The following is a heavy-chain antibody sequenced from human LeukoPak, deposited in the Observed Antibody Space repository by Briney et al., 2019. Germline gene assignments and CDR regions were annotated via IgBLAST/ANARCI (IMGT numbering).Heavy chain of an antibody. D-gene: IGHD3-3*01. Sequence: GGSLRLSCTASGFTFSSYGMHWVRQAPGKGLEWVTVISYDGSNKYLADSVKGRFTISRDNSKNTLFLQMNSLRAEDTAVYYCAKDMTQFWSGPDYWGQGTLVTVSS. CDR1: GFTFSSYG. CDR2: ISYDGSNK. CDR3: AKDMTQFWSGPDY. V-gene: IGHV3-30*18. J-gene: IGHJ4*02.